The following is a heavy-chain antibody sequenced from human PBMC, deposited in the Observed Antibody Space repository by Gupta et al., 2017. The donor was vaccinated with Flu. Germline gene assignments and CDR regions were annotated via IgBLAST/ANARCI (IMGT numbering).Heavy chain of an antibody. CDR1: GGTFSSYA. D-gene: IGHD2-2*01. Sequence: QVQLVQSGAEVKKPGSSVKVSCKASGGTFSSYAISWVRQAPGHGLEWMGGIIPIFGTANYAQKFQGRVTITADESTSTAYMELSSLRSEDTAVYYCAREGAGYCSSTSCYGAGYYYGMDVWGQGTTVTV. CDR2: IIPIFGTA. V-gene: IGHV1-69*01. CDR3: AREGAGYCSSTSCYGAGYYYGMDV. J-gene: IGHJ6*02.